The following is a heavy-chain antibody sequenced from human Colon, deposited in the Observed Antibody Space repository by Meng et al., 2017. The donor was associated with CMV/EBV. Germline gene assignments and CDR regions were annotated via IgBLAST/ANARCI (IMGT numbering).Heavy chain of an antibody. D-gene: IGHD3-10*01. CDR3: SRDPGSYFWFDS. CDR2: MYHSGTT. V-gene: IGHV4-38-2*02. CDR1: GNSISSGYF. J-gene: IGHJ5*01. Sequence: SETLSLTCTVSGNSISSGYFGCWIRQPPGKGLEWLGTMYHSGTTYYNPSLKSRVTLPVDTSKNQFSLKLNSVTAADTAVYFCSRDPGSYFWFDSWGQGTMVTVSS.